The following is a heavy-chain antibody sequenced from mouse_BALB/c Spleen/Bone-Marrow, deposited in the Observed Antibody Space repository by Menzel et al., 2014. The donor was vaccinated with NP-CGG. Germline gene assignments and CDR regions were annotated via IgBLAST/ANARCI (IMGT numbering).Heavy chain of an antibody. D-gene: IGHD2-1*01. CDR3: TRWYYGNYIDY. CDR1: GYTFTSYY. Sequence: QVQLKESGAELVKPGASVKLSCKASGYTFTSYYMYWVKQRPGQGLEWIGEINPSNGGTNFNEKFKSKATLTVDKSSSTAYMQLSSLTSEDSAVYYCTRWYYGNYIDYWGQGTTLTVSS. J-gene: IGHJ2*01. CDR2: INPSNGGT. V-gene: IGHV1S81*02.